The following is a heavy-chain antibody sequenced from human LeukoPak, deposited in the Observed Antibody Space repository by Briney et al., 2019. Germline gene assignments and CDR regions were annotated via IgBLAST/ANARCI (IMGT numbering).Heavy chain of an antibody. D-gene: IGHD2/OR15-2a*01. CDR3: AGQIVASFAFDI. V-gene: IGHV3-53*04. J-gene: IGHJ3*02. CDR1: GFTVSSNY. Sequence: PGGSLRLSCAASGFTVSSNYMSWVRQAPGKGLEWVSVIYSGGPTFYADSVKGRFTISRHNSKNTLYLQMNSLRVDDTAVYYCAGQIVASFAFDIWGQGTMVTVSS. CDR2: IYSGGPT.